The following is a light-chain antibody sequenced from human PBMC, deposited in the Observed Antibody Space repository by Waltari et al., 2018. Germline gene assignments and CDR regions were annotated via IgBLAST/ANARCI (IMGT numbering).Light chain of an antibody. CDR1: SSDVGANNY. CDR3: GSFGASKV. J-gene: IGLJ2*01. V-gene: IGLV2-8*01. CDR2: EVN. Sequence: QSALTQPPSASGSPGQSVTISCTGTSSDVGANNYVSWYQQHPGKAPKLIIYEVNKRPSGVPDRFSGSKSGNTASLTVSGLQADDEADYYCGSFGASKVFGGGTKLTVL.